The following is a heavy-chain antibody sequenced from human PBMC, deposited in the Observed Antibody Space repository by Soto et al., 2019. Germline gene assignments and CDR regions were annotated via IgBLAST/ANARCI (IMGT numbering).Heavy chain of an antibody. CDR1: GFTFSTYS. CDR2: IISGGSAM. J-gene: IGHJ4*02. CDR3: VRDVHYSFDF. V-gene: IGHV3-48*01. D-gene: IGHD3-3*02. Sequence: EVQLVESGGGLVQPGGSLRLSCTASGFTFSTYSMNWVRQAPGKGLEWISYIISGGSAMFYADSVEGRFTISRDNAKNLLYLQMNSLRPXXTXXXXXVRDVHYSFDFWGQGTLVTXSS.